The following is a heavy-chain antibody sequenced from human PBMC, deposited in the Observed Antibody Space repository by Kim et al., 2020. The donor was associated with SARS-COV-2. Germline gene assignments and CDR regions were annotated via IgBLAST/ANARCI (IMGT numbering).Heavy chain of an antibody. D-gene: IGHD1-26*01. Sequence: GGSLRLSCAASGFTFSSYAMHWVRQAPGKGLEWVAVISYDGSNKYYADSVKGRFTISRDNSKNTLYLQMNSPRAEDTAVYYCAGDSSPGREWELPGYWGQGTLVTVSS. V-gene: IGHV3-30*04. J-gene: IGHJ4*02. CDR2: ISYDGSNK. CDR1: GFTFSSYA. CDR3: AGDSSPGREWELPGY.